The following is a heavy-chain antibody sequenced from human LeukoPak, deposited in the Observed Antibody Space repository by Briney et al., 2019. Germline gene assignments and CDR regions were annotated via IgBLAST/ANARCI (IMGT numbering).Heavy chain of an antibody. CDR1: GYTLTELS. V-gene: IGHV1-24*01. D-gene: IGHD5-18*01. J-gene: IGHJ4*02. Sequence: ASVKVSCKVSGYTLTELSMHWVRQAPGKGLEWMGGFDPEDGETIYAQKFQGRVTMTEDTSTDTAYMELSSLRSEDTAVYYCATPPRGYSYGSVNYYFDYWGQGTLVTVSS. CDR3: ATPPRGYSYGSVNYYFDY. CDR2: FDPEDGET.